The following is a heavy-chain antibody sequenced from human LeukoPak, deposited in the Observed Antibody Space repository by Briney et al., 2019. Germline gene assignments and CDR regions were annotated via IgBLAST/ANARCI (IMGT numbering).Heavy chain of an antibody. CDR2: ISRDSDIR. D-gene: IGHD2-21*02. J-gene: IGHJ4*02. CDR3: AKVSGDPRGYFDY. CDR1: GFIFGRDS. V-gene: IGHV3-23*01. Sequence: GGSLRLSCAASGFIFGRDSMNWVRQAPGRGLEWISYISRDSDIRYYADSVRGRFTISRDNSKNPLYLQMNSLRAEDTAVYYCAKVSGDPRGYFDYWGQGTLVTVSS.